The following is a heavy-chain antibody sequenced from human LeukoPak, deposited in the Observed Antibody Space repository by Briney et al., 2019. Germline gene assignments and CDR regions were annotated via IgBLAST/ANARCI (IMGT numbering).Heavy chain of an antibody. CDR3: ASRPAPSLGPLDY. V-gene: IGHV3-23*01. CDR2: FSGSVGRT. CDR1: RFTLSNYA. Sequence: PGRSLRLSRAASRFTLSNYAMASVRQIPGKGLEWVSIFSGSVGRTYYADALTGRFTSSRDNSKSTLYLHMNNLIVDDTAIYYCASRPAPSLGPLDYWGQGTLVTVSS. D-gene: IGHD2-2*01. J-gene: IGHJ4*02.